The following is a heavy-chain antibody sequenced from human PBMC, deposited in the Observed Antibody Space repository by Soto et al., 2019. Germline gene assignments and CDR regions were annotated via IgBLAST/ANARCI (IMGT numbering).Heavy chain of an antibody. CDR2: INHSGST. Sequence: SETLSLTCAVYGGSFSGYYWSGIRQPPGKGLEWIGEINHSGSTNYNPSLKSRVTISVDTSKNQFSLKLSSVTAADTAVYYCARELTNPPGIAAADNWFDPWGQGTLVT. D-gene: IGHD6-25*01. CDR3: ARELTNPPGIAAADNWFDP. CDR1: GGSFSGYY. J-gene: IGHJ5*02. V-gene: IGHV4-34*01.